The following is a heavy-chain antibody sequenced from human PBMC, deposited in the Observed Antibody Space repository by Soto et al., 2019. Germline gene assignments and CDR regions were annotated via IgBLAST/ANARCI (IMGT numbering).Heavy chain of an antibody. Sequence: KPSETLSLTCTVSGGSVSSYYLSWIRQPPGRGLEWLAYIYYSGSTTYNPSLKSRLTMSVDTSKNQFSLNLRSVTAADTAVYYCARERYEGRIDYWGRGTLVTVSS. CDR3: ARERYEGRIDY. D-gene: IGHD2-2*01. V-gene: IGHV4-59*02. CDR2: IYYSGST. CDR1: GGSVSSYY. J-gene: IGHJ4*02.